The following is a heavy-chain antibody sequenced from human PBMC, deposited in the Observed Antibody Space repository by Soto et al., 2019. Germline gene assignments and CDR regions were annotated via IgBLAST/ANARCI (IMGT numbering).Heavy chain of an antibody. D-gene: IGHD5-18*01. CDR1: GFTFSSYA. CDR2: ISGSGGST. CDR3: AKMERGYSYGYQGPFDY. V-gene: IGHV3-23*01. Sequence: GGSLRLSCAASGFTFSSYAMSWVRQAPGKGLEWVSAISGSGGSTYYADSVKGRFTISRDNSKNTLYLQMNSLRAEDTAVHYCAKMERGYSYGYQGPFDYWGQGTLVTVSS. J-gene: IGHJ4*02.